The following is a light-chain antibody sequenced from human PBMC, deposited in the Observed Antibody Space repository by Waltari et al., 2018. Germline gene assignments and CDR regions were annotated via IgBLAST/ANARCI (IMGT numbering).Light chain of an antibody. J-gene: IGLJ7*01. CDR2: EDN. CDR3: GTWDSSLSGAV. V-gene: IGLV1-51*02. CDR1: SSNIGNNY. Sequence: QSVLTQPPSVSAAPGQRVTISCSGGSSNIGNNYVSWYRQFPGTAPKLLIYEDNERPAGVPCRVSGSKSGTSATLDITGLQAGDEADYYCGTWDSSLSGAVFGGGTHLTVL.